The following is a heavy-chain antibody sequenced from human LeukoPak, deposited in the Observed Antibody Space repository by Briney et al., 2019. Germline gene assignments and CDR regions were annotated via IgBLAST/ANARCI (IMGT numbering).Heavy chain of an antibody. CDR3: ARGVPVVAAYSNSYYYYYGMDV. V-gene: IGHV4-59*12. CDR1: GGSISSYY. Sequence: PSETLSLTCTVSGGSISSYYWSWIRQPPGKGLEWIGDIYYSGSTNYNPSLKSRVTISVDTSKNQFSLKLSSVTAADTAVYYCARGVPVVAAYSNSYYYYYGMDVWGQGTTVTVSS. CDR2: IYYSGST. J-gene: IGHJ6*02. D-gene: IGHD2-15*01.